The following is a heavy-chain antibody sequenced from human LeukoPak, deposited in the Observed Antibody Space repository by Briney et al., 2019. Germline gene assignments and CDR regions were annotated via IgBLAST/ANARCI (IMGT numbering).Heavy chain of an antibody. CDR1: GFTFSSYA. J-gene: IGHJ6*02. V-gene: IGHV3-23*01. Sequence: GGSLRLSCAASGFTFSSYAMSWVRQAPGKGLEWVSAISGSGGSTYYADSVKGRFTISRDNSKNTLYLQMNSLRAEDTAVYYRAKFTRRGYCSSTSCYTSPMDVWGQGTTVTVSS. CDR2: ISGSGGST. D-gene: IGHD2-2*02. CDR3: AKFTRRGYCSSTSCYTSPMDV.